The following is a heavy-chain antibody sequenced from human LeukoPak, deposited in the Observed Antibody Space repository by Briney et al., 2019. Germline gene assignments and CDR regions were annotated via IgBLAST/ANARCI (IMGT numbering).Heavy chain of an antibody. J-gene: IGHJ4*02. Sequence: ASVKVSCKASGYTFTSYDINWVRQATGQGLEWMGWMNPNSGNTGYAQKFQGRVTMTRNTSISTAYMELSSLRSEDTAVYYCATQKNYYDSSGYPYPPDYWGQGTLVTVSS. CDR1: GYTFTSYD. CDR3: ATQKNYYDSSGYPYPPDY. CDR2: MNPNSGNT. D-gene: IGHD3-22*01. V-gene: IGHV1-8*01.